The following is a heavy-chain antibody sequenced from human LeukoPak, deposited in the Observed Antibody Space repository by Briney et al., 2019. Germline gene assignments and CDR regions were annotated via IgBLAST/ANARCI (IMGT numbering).Heavy chain of an antibody. CDR2: IYYSGST. CDR1: GGSISSYY. J-gene: IGHJ5*02. Sequence: SETLSLTCTVSGGSISSYYWNWIRQPPGKGLEWIGYIYYSGSTNYNPSLKSRVTISVDTSKNQFSLKLSSVTAADTAVYYCARRSVRWFDPWGQGTLVTVSS. CDR3: ARRSVRWFDP. V-gene: IGHV4-59*08.